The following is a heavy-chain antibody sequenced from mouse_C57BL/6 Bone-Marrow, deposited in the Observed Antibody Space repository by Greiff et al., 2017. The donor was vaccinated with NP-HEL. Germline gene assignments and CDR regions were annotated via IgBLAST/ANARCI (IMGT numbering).Heavy chain of an antibody. D-gene: IGHD1-1*01. CDR2: ISYDGSN. Sequence: EVQLQESGPGLVKPSQSLSLTCSVTGYSITSGYYWNWIRQFPGNKLERMGYISYDGSNNYNPSLKNRISITRDTSKNQFFLKLNSVTTEDTATYYCARDGLLLPAMDYWGQGTSVTVSS. CDR3: ARDGLLLPAMDY. CDR1: GYSITSGYY. J-gene: IGHJ4*01. V-gene: IGHV3-6*01.